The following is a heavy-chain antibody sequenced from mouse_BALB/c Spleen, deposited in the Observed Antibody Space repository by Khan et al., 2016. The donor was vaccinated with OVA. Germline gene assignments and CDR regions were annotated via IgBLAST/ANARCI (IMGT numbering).Heavy chain of an antibody. CDR3: ARLAYYYDSEGFAY. D-gene: IGHD1-1*01. CDR2: ISTGGHYT. J-gene: IGHJ3*01. V-gene: IGHV5-6*01. Sequence: EVELVESGGDLVEPGGSLKLSCAASGFTFSTYGMSWVRQTPDKRLEWVATISTGGHYTYYPDSVRGRFTISRDNAKNTLYLQMTSRKSEDTAMFYCARLAYYYDSEGFAYWGQGTLVTVSA. CDR1: GFTFSTYG.